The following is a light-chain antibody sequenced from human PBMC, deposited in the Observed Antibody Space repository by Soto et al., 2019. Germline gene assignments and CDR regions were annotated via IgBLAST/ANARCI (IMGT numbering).Light chain of an antibody. V-gene: IGLV2-11*01. CDR1: SSDVGGYNY. CDR3: CSYAGSYV. CDR2: DVS. Sequence: QSALTQPRSVSGSPGQSVTISCTGTSSDVGGYNYVSWYQQHPGKAPKLMIYDVSKRPSGVPDRFSGSKSGNTASLTISGLQDEDEDDYSCCSYAGSYVFGTGTKLTVL. J-gene: IGLJ1*01.